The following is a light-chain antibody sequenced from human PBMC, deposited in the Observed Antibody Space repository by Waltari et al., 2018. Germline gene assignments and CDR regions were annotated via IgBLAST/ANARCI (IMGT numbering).Light chain of an antibody. CDR1: QTVSSSY. Sequence: EIVLTQSPGTLSLSPGERVTLSCRASQTVSSSYLAWYQQKPGQAPRLLIYGASNRATGIPDRFSGSGSGPDFTLTISRLEPEDFVVYYCQQYGSSLFTFGQGTKLEIK. CDR2: GAS. J-gene: IGKJ2*01. V-gene: IGKV3-20*01. CDR3: QQYGSSLFT.